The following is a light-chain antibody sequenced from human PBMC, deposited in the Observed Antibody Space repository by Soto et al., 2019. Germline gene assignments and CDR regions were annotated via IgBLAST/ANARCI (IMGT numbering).Light chain of an antibody. J-gene: IGKJ5*01. V-gene: IGKV3-15*01. CDR2: GAS. CDR3: QQYDNWPIT. CDR1: QSVSSN. Sequence: EKVMTQSPATLSVSPGERATLSCRASQSVSSNLAWYQQKPGQAPRLLIYGASSRATDIPGRFSGSGSGTEFTLTISSLLSEDFAVYYCQQYDNWPITFGQGTRLEIK.